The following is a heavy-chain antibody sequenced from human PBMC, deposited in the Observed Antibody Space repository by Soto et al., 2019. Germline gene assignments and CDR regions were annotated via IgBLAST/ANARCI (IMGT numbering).Heavy chain of an antibody. D-gene: IGHD3-10*01. CDR1: GCSISSGDYY. J-gene: IGHJ6*02. CDR2: IYYSGST. Sequence: SETLSLTCTVSGCSISSGDYYWSWIRQPPGKGLEWIGYIYYSGSTYYNPSLKSRVTISVDTSKNQFSLKLSSVTAADTAVYYCARANKVLLWFGELLSSHGMDVWGQGTTVTVSS. V-gene: IGHV4-30-4*01. CDR3: ARANKVLLWFGELLSSHGMDV.